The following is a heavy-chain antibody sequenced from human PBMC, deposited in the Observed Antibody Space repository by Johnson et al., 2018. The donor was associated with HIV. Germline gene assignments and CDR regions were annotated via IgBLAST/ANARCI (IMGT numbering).Heavy chain of an antibody. CDR3: AKDQLLWFGEFPGGVAFDI. CDR2: ISFGGG. V-gene: IGHV3-23*04. Sequence: VQLVESGGGLLHPGGSLRLSCGAPPFTFSSYAMRWVRQAPVKGLDWVSVISFGGGKGRFTISRDNSKNTLYLQMNSLRAEDTAVYYCAKDQLLWFGEFPGGVAFDIWGQGTMVTVSS. CDR1: PFTFSSYA. J-gene: IGHJ3*02. D-gene: IGHD3-10*01.